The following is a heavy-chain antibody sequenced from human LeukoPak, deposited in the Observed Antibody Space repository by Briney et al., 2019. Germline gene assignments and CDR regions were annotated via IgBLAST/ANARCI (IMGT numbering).Heavy chain of an antibody. D-gene: IGHD6-19*01. CDR1: EYTFSSYS. CDR2: INAGKGNT. Sequence: PAASVKVSCKASEYTFSSYSIHWVRQAPGQRLEWMGWINAGKGNTKYSQKLQGRVTITGDTSASTAYMELSRLRSDDTAVYYCARGPEAWGGSGWYYFDYWGQGSLVTVSS. J-gene: IGHJ4*02. CDR3: ARGPEAWGGSGWYYFDY. V-gene: IGHV1-3*01.